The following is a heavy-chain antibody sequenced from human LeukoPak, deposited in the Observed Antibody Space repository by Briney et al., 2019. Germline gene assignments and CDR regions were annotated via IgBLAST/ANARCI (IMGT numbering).Heavy chain of an antibody. CDR1: GFTFSSYT. Sequence: LSGGSLRLSCAASGFTFSSYTMNWVRQAPGKGLEWVSAITGSGDSTHYADSVEGRFIISRDNSKNTLYLQMNGLRDEDTAVYFCASGKAVAGYAEYFQHWGQGTLVTVSS. CDR3: ASGKAVAGYAEYFQH. CDR2: ITGSGDST. V-gene: IGHV3-23*01. J-gene: IGHJ1*01. D-gene: IGHD6-19*01.